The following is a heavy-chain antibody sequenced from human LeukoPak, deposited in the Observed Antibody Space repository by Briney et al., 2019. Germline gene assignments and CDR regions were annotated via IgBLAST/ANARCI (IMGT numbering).Heavy chain of an antibody. J-gene: IGHJ4*02. CDR2: ISYDGNNK. Sequence: GGSLRLSCAASEFTFSNYAMHWVRQAPGKGLEWVTVISYDGNNKYYADSVKGRFTISRDNFKNTLYLQMNSLRAEDTAVYYCARGSSSSSWAVRPYFDYWGQGTLVTVSS. D-gene: IGHD6-13*01. CDR1: EFTFSNYA. CDR3: ARGSSSSSWAVRPYFDY. V-gene: IGHV3-30*04.